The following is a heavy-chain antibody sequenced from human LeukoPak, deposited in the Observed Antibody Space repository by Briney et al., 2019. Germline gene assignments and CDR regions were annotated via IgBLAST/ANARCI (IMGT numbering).Heavy chain of an antibody. CDR1: GGSISSYY. J-gene: IGHJ6*02. V-gene: IGHV4-59*01. CDR2: IYYSGST. Sequence: PSETLSLTCTVSGGSISSYYWSWIRQPPGKGLEWIGYIYYSGSTNYNPSLKSRVTISVDTSKNQFSLKLSSVTAAVTAVYYCERTYYDIAGYYYGMDVWGQRNTVTASS. D-gene: IGHD3-9*01. CDR3: ERTYYDIAGYYYGMDV.